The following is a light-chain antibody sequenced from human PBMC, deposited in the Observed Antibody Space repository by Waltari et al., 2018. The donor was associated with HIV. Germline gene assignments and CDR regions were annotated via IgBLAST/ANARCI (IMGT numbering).Light chain of an antibody. V-gene: IGLV2-14*01. Sequence: QSALTQPAPVPGSPGQSITISCTGPTSAVGGYTYDPWYQQHPGKAPKVMIFEVSDRPSGVSNRFSGSKSGNTASLTISGLQAEDEADYYCSSFTSSSTLIFGTGTKVTVL. CDR3: SSFTSSSTLI. CDR2: EVS. J-gene: IGLJ1*01. CDR1: TSAVGGYTY.